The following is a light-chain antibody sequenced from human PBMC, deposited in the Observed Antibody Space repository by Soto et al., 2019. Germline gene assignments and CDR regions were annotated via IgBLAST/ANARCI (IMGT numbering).Light chain of an antibody. J-gene: IGKJ2*01. CDR3: ENANGFPHS. V-gene: IGKV1D-12*01. Sequence: DIQMTQSPSSVSASVGDRVTITCRASQGISSWLAWYQHKPGKAPKLLTYAASSLVSGVPSRFSGSVSGTDFTLTITNLQPEDFATYSGENANGFPHSFGRGTKLEIK. CDR2: AAS. CDR1: QGISSW.